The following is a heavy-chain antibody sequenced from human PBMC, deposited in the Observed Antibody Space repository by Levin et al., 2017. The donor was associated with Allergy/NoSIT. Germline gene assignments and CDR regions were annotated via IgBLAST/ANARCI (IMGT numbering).Heavy chain of an antibody. J-gene: IGHJ4*02. V-gene: IGHV3-30-3*01. D-gene: IGHD5-18*01. CDR1: GFTFSSYA. CDR3: ARGLWIQLWLGGAFDY. Sequence: GESLKISCAASGFTFSSYAMHWVRQAPGKGLEWVAVISYDGSNKYYADSVKGRFTISRDNSKNTLYLQMNSLRAEDTAVYYCARGLWIQLWLGGAFDYWGQGTLVTVSS. CDR2: ISYDGSNK.